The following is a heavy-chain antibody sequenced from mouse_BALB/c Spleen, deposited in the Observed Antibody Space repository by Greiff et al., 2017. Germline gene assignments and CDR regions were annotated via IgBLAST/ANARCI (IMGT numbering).Heavy chain of an antibody. Sequence: VQLQQSGAELVRPGSSVKISCKASGYAFSSYWMNWVKQRPGQGLEWIGQIYPGDGDTNYNGKFKGKATLTADKSSSTAYMQLSSLTSDDSAVYFCARGVYYDYYFDYWGQGTTLTVSS. CDR3: ARGVYYDYYFDY. J-gene: IGHJ2*01. CDR2: IYPGDGDT. D-gene: IGHD2-4*01. CDR1: GYAFSSYW. V-gene: IGHV1-80*01.